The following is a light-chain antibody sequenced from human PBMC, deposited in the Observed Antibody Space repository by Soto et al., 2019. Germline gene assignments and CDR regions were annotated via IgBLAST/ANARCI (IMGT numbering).Light chain of an antibody. J-gene: IGKJ5*01. CDR1: QSVSSSY. V-gene: IGKV3-20*01. Sequence: VLSQSPGTLSLSPGERATLSCRDSQSVSSSYLAWYQQKPGQAPRLLIYGASSRATGIPDRFSGSGSGTDFTLTISRLEPEDFAAYYCQQYGNSLPTSGQGTRLAI. CDR3: QQYGNSLPT. CDR2: GAS.